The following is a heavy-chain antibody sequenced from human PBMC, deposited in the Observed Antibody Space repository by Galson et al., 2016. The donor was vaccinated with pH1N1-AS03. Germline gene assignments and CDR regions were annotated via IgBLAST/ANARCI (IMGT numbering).Heavy chain of an antibody. Sequence: SLRLSCAASGFTFSNAWMTWVRQAPGKGLEWVGRIKSKSDGGTTDYAAPVKARFTISRDDSKNTLYLQMNSLKTEDTAVYYCSTDETFYYYYGMDVWGRGTTDTVSS. CDR3: STDETFYYYYGMDV. J-gene: IGHJ6*02. V-gene: IGHV3-15*01. CDR2: IKSKSDGGTT. CDR1: GFTFSNAW.